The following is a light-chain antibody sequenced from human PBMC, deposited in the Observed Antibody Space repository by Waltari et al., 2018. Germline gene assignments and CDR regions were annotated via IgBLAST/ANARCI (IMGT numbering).Light chain of an antibody. J-gene: IGKJ4*01. CDR1: QSVSSY. CDR2: AAS. CDR3: QQYSNWPPLT. V-gene: IGKV3-15*01. Sequence: EVVMTQSPTTLSVSPGERATLSCRASQSVSSYLAWYQQKPGQAPRLLIYAASTRGTGVPARFSGSGSGTEFTLTISSLQSEDFAVYYCQQYSNWPPLTFGGGTKVEIK.